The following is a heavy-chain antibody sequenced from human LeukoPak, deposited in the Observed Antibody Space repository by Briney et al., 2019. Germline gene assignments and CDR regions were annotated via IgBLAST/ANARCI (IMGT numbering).Heavy chain of an antibody. Sequence: GGSLRLSCAASGFTFSSYSMNWVRQAPGKGLEWVSYISSSSSTIYYADSVKGRFTISRDNAKNSLYLQMNSLRADDTAVNYCARIIASAGTDWFDPWGQGTLVTVSS. CDR1: GFTFSSYS. V-gene: IGHV3-48*04. D-gene: IGHD6-13*01. J-gene: IGHJ5*02. CDR2: ISSSSSTI. CDR3: ARIIASAGTDWFDP.